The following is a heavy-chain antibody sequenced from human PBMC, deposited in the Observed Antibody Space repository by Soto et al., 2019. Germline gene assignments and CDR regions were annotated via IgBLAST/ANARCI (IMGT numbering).Heavy chain of an antibody. CDR1: VGSITSGGYY. CDR2: IYYSGST. D-gene: IGHD6-19*01. V-gene: IGHV4-31*03. CDR3: ARGGSSDWQVALDI. J-gene: IGHJ3*02. Sequence: PSETLSLACTVSVGSITSGGYYWSWILQLPGKGLEWIGYIYYSGSTYYSPSLKSRVTISGDTSKNQFSLNLSSVTAADTAVYYCARGGSSDWQVALDIWGQGTMVTVSS.